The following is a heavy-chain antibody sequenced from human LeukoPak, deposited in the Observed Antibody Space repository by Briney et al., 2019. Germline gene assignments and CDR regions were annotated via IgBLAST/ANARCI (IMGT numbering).Heavy chain of an antibody. CDR2: INYSGST. V-gene: IGHV4-59*01. Sequence: SETLPLTCTVCGGSISSYYWSWIGQPPGKELEWMGYINYSGSTNYNPSLKSRVTISVDTSKNQFSLKLSSVTAADTAVYYCARDRYYYDSSGYYSRGFDYWGQGTLVTVSS. CDR3: ARDRYYYDSSGYYSRGFDY. J-gene: IGHJ4*02. CDR1: GGSISSYY. D-gene: IGHD3-22*01.